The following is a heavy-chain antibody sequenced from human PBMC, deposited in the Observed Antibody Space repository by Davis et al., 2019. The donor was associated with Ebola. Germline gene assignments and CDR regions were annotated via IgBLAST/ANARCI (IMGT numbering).Heavy chain of an antibody. CDR1: GGSFSGYY. Sequence: PSETLSLTCAVYGGSFSGYYWSWIRQPPGKGLEWIGEINHSGSTNYNPSLKSRVTISVDTSKNQFSLKLSSVTAADTAVYYCARGNYYDSSGYQPPWFDPWGQGTLVTVSS. D-gene: IGHD3-22*01. J-gene: IGHJ5*02. V-gene: IGHV4-34*01. CDR3: ARGNYYDSSGYQPPWFDP. CDR2: INHSGST.